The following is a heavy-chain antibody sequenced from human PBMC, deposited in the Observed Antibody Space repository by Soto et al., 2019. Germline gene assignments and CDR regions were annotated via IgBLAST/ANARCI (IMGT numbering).Heavy chain of an antibody. CDR3: ERGLYGGNL. D-gene: IGHD4-17*01. Sequence: SETLSLTCTVSGGSISSYYWSWIRQPPGKGLEWIGYIYYSGSTNYNPSLKSRVTISVDTSKDQFSLKLSSVTAADTAVYYCERGLYGGNLWGQGTLVTVSS. V-gene: IGHV4-59*01. J-gene: IGHJ4*02. CDR2: IYYSGST. CDR1: GGSISSYY.